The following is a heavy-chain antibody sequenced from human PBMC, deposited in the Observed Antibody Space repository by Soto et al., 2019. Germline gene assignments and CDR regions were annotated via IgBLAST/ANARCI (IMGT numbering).Heavy chain of an antibody. CDR1: GFTFSTNA. D-gene: IGHD6-25*01. Sequence: GGSLRLSCATSGFTFSTNAMGWVRQAPGMGLEFVSLISGSGNTIYYADSVKGRFTISRDNAKNSLYLQMNSLRAEDTAVYYCARDLWHSSDDYWGQGTLVTVSS. V-gene: IGHV3-21*01. CDR3: ARDLWHSSDDY. J-gene: IGHJ4*02. CDR2: ISGSGNTI.